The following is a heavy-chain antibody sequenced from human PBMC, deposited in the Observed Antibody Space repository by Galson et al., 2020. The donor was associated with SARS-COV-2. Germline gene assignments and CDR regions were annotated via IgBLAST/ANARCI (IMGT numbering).Heavy chain of an antibody. Sequence: GESLKISCAASGFTFDDYTLHWVRQVPGKGLEWVSLISWDGGTAYYADSLKGRFTISRDNSKNSLWLQMNSLTIEDTAFYYCARDMGGAFGDLFSYLALDYWGRGTLVTVSS. V-gene: IGHV3-43*01. D-gene: IGHD3-10*01. CDR2: ISWDGGTA. CDR1: GFTFDDYT. J-gene: IGHJ4*02. CDR3: ARDMGGAFGDLFSYLALDY.